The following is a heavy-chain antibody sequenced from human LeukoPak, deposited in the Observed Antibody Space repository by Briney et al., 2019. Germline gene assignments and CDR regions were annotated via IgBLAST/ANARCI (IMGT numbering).Heavy chain of an antibody. J-gene: IGHJ4*02. CDR1: GGSFSGYY. CDR2: INHSGST. D-gene: IGHD6-19*01. Sequence: PSETLSLTCAVYGGSFSGYYWSWIRQPPGKGLEWIGEINHSGSTNYNPSLKSRVTISVDTSKNQFSLKLSSVTAADTAVYYCAKTHSSGWLLDYWGQGTLVTVSS. CDR3: AKTHSSGWLLDY. V-gene: IGHV4-34*01.